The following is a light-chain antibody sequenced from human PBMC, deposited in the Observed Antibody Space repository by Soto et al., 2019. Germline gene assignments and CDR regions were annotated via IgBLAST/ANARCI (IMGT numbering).Light chain of an antibody. Sequence: EIVLTHSPGTLSLSPCERATLSCRASQSVFNNHIGWYQQKPGQAPRRLIFGASFRATGIPDRFSGGGSGTDFTLTISRLEPEDFAVYYCQQYGSSGTFGQGTKVDIK. CDR2: GAS. J-gene: IGKJ1*01. CDR1: QSVFNNH. CDR3: QQYGSSGT. V-gene: IGKV3-20*01.